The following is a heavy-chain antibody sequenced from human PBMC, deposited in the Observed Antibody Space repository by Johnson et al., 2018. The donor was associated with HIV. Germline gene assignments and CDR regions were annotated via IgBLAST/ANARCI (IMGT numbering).Heavy chain of an antibody. V-gene: IGHV3-30-3*01. CDR1: GFTFSTYA. Sequence: QVQLVESGGGVVQPGRFPRLSCAASGFTFSTYAMHWVRQAPGKGLEWVAVISYDGSNKYYADSVKGRFTISRDNSKNSLYLQMNSLRAEDTAGYYFAGDEWELLQGGGAFDIWGQGTMVTVSS. CDR2: ISYDGSNK. D-gene: IGHD1-26*01. J-gene: IGHJ3*02. CDR3: AGDEWELLQGGGAFDI.